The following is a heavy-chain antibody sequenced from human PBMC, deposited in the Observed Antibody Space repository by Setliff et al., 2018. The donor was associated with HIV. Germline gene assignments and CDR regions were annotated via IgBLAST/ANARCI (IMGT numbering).Heavy chain of an antibody. V-gene: IGHV4-39*01. CDR2: IYYIGTT. J-gene: IGHJ5*02. D-gene: IGHD6-19*01. CDR3: AKHGGYTNGWRQTYNWFDP. CDR1: GDSISNSNYY. Sequence: SETLSLTCTLSGDSISNSNYYWGWIRQPPGKGLEWIGSIYYIGTTIYNPSLKSRVTISVDTSTNQFSLRLTSVTAADTAIYYCAKHGGYTNGWRQTYNWFDPWGQGTLVTV.